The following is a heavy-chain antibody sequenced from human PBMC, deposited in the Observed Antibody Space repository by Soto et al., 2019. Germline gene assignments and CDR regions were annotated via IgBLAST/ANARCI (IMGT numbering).Heavy chain of an antibody. CDR1: GFTFSSYA. D-gene: IGHD4-17*01. J-gene: IGHJ4*02. V-gene: IGHV3-23*01. CDR3: AKWETVSPFFDY. Sequence: EVQLLESGGGLVQPGGSLRLSCAASGFTFSSYAMSWVRQAPGKGLEWVSAISGSGGSTYYADSVKGRFIIPRDNSKNTLYLQMNSLRAEDTAVYYCAKWETVSPFFDYCGQGTLVTVSS. CDR2: ISGSGGST.